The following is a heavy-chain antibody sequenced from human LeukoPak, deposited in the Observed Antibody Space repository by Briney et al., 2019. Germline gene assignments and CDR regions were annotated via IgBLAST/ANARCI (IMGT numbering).Heavy chain of an antibody. CDR2: IYHSGTT. V-gene: IGHV4-38-2*02. Sequence: SETLSLTCTVSGYSISSGYYWGWVRQSPGKGLEWIGTIYHSGTTYYDPSIKSRLSISMDTSKNQFSLKLTSVTDADTAVYFCVRDLVVYGNIDYWGQGTLVTVSS. J-gene: IGHJ4*02. CDR3: VRDLVVYGNIDY. CDR1: GYSISSGYY. D-gene: IGHD2-8*02.